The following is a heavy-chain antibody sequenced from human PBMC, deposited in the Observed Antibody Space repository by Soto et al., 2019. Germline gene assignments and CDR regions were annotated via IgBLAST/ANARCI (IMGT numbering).Heavy chain of an antibody. Sequence: SETLSLTCTVSGGSINSGGYSWTWIRQPPGKGLEWIGYMYKTGSTVYNPSFKSRVTISVDTSKNQFSLKLNSVTAADTAVYCCARDLWGYCGTDCYPLDVWGQGTTVTVSS. CDR3: ARDLWGYCGTDCYPLDV. V-gene: IGHV4-61*08. D-gene: IGHD2-21*02. J-gene: IGHJ6*02. CDR2: MYKTGST. CDR1: GGSINSGGYS.